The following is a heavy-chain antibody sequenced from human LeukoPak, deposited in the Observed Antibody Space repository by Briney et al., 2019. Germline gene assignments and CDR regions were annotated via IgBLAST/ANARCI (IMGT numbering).Heavy chain of an antibody. CDR3: AKDNRRHYTSGPNPDSLH. V-gene: IGHV3-9*01. D-gene: IGHD6-19*01. Sequence: GGSLRLSCAGSGFIFNNYAMHWVRQPPGKGLEWVSGISWNSGSIDYADSAKGRFTISRDNAKNSLYLQMNSLRVEDTAFYYCAKDNRRHYTSGPNPDSLHWGQGALVTVSS. CDR1: GFIFNNYA. CDR2: ISWNSGSI. J-gene: IGHJ4*02.